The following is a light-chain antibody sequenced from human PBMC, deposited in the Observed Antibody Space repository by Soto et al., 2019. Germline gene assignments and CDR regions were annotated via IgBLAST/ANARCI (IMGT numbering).Light chain of an antibody. CDR2: KAS. V-gene: IGKV1-5*03. J-gene: IGKJ1*01. CDR1: QSVSLW. CDR3: QQYQTFWT. Sequence: DIQMTQSPSSLSPSVGDRVTITCRASQSVSLWLAWYQQKPGKAPKLLIYKASTLESGVPSRFSGGGFGTEFTLTISSLQPDDYATYYCQQYQTFWTFGQGTKVDIK.